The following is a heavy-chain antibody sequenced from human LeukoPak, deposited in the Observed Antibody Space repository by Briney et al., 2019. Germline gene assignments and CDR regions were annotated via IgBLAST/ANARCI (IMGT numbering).Heavy chain of an antibody. V-gene: IGHV6-1*01. CDR1: GDSVSSNSAA. CDR2: TYYKSKWYN. CDR3: ARDQARLYYGTLYYYYMDV. J-gene: IGHJ6*03. Sequence: SQTLSLTCAISGDSVSSNSAAWNWIRQFPSRGLEWLGRTYYKSKWYNDYAVSVKSRITINPDTSSNQFSLHLNSVTPEDTAVYYCARDQARLYYGTLYYYYMDVWDKGTTVTVSS. D-gene: IGHD3-10*01.